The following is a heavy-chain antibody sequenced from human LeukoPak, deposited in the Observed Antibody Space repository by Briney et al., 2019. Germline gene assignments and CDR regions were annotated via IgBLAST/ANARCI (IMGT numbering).Heavy chain of an antibody. V-gene: IGHV3-23*01. CDR2: ISGSGGST. CDR1: GFTFSSYA. D-gene: IGHD6-13*01. CDR3: AKDIEQAGAGGDWFDP. Sequence: PGGSLRLSCAASGFTFSSYAMSWVRQAPGKGLEWVSAISGSGGSTYYADSVKGRFTISRDNSKNTLYLQMNSLGAEDTAVYYCAKDIEQAGAGGDWFDPWGQGTLVTVSS. J-gene: IGHJ5*02.